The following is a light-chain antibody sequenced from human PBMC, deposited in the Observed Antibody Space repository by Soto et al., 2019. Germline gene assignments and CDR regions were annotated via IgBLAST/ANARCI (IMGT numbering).Light chain of an antibody. CDR2: EVS. V-gene: IGLV2-14*01. CDR1: SSDVGGYNY. CDR3: SSFTVGTTPWL. J-gene: IGLJ3*02. Sequence: QSALTQPASVSGSPGQSITISCTGTSSDVGGYNYVSWYQQHPGKAPQLIIYEVSRRPSGVSNRSSGSKSGNTASLTISGLQAEDEAAYYCSSFTVGTTPWLFGGGTKLTVL.